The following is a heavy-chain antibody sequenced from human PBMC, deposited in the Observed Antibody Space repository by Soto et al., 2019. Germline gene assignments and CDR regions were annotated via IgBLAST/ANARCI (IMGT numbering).Heavy chain of an antibody. J-gene: IGHJ4*02. D-gene: IGHD5-12*01. CDR3: ARRDGYNSDY. V-gene: IGHV3-64*01. CDR2: ISSHGDST. Sequence: PGGSLRLSCAASGFTFSIYAMHWVRQAPGKGLEYVSAISSHGDSTYYANSVKGRFTISRDNSKNTLYLQMGSLRTEDMAVYYCARRDGYNSDYWGQGTLVTVSS. CDR1: GFTFSIYA.